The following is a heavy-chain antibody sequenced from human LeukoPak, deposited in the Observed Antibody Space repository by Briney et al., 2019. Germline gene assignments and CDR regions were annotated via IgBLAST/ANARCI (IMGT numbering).Heavy chain of an antibody. CDR3: ARDDYDFWSGYFVPFDY. CDR1: GGSISSSSYY. Sequence: SETLSLTCTVSGGSISSSSYYWGWIRQPPGKGLEWIGSIYYSGSTYYNPSLKSRVTISVDTSKNQFSLKLSSVTAADTAVYYCARDDYDFWSGYFVPFDYWGQGTLVTVSS. V-gene: IGHV4-39*02. D-gene: IGHD3-3*01. J-gene: IGHJ4*02. CDR2: IYYSGST.